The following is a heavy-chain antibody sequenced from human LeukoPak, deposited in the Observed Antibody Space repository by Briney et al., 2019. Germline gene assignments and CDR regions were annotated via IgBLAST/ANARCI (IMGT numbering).Heavy chain of an antibody. V-gene: IGHV3-48*01. J-gene: IGHJ4*02. CDR3: ARGATGDRLGY. D-gene: IGHD1-1*01. Sequence: GGSLRLSCAASGFTFSSYSMNWVRQAPRKGLEWVPYISSSSTIYYADSVKGRFTISRDNARNSLYLQMNSLRAEDTAVYYCARGATGDRLGYWGKGTLVTVSS. CDR1: GFTFSSYS. CDR2: ISSSSTI.